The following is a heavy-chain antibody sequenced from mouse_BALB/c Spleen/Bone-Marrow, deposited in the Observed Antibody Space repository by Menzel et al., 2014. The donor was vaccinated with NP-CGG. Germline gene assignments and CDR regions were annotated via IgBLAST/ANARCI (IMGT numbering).Heavy chain of an antibody. CDR2: FIPGSGGT. V-gene: IGHV1-54*01. D-gene: IGHD2-2*01. CDR1: GYAFTNYL. Sequence: QVQLQQPGVVLVRPGTSVKVSCKASGYAFTNYLIVWVTQRPGHGLERIRLFIPGSGGTSFKKNFKGQATLRADRSSSTAYIEHSGQTSDDSAVYFCARSAGLRLDSAWFTYWGQGTLVAVSA. CDR3: ARSAGLRLDSAWFTY. J-gene: IGHJ3*01.